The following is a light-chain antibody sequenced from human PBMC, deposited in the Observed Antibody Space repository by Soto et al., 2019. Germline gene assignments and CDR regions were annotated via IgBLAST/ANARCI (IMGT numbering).Light chain of an antibody. CDR1: SSDVGGYNY. J-gene: IGLJ1*01. CDR2: DVS. V-gene: IGLV2-14*01. CDR3: CSYTTSNTRQIV. Sequence: QSVLTQPASVSGSPGQSITISCTGTSSDVGGYNYVSWYQQHPGKAPKFMIYDVSNGPSGVSNRFSGSKSGNTASLTISGLQAEDEADYYCCSYTTSNTRQIVFGTGTKLTVL.